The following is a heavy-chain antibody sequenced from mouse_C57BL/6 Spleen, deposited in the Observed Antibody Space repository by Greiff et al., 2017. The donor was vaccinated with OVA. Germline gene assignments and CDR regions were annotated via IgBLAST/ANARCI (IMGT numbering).Heavy chain of an antibody. V-gene: IGHV1-18*01. Sequence: EVQLQQSGPELVKPGASVKIPCKASGYTFTDYNMDWVKQSHGKSLEWIGDINPNNGGTIYNQKFTGQATLTVDKSSSTAYMELRSLTSEDTAVYYCARSNYVRRFAYWGQGTLVTVSA. D-gene: IGHD2-5*01. CDR3: ARSNYVRRFAY. CDR2: INPNNGGT. CDR1: GYTFTDYN. J-gene: IGHJ3*01.